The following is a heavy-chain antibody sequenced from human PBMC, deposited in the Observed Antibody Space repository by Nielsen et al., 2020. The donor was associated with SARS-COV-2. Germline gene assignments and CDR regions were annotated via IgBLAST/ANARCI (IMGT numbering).Heavy chain of an antibody. Sequence: ASVKVSCKASGYTFTSYYMHWVRQAPGQGLEWMGIINPSGGSTSYAQKLQGRVTMTTDTSTSTAYMELSSLRSEDTAVYYCAREGGRYCSSTSCYAASSAFDIWGQGTMVTVSS. V-gene: IGHV1-46*01. CDR2: INPSGGST. D-gene: IGHD2-2*01. CDR3: AREGGRYCSSTSCYAASSAFDI. CDR1: GYTFTSYY. J-gene: IGHJ3*02.